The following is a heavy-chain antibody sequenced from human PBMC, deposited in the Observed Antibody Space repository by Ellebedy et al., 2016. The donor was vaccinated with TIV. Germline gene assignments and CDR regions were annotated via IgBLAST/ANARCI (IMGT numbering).Heavy chain of an antibody. CDR1: GGSTSSYY. D-gene: IGHD6-13*01. CDR2: IYYSGST. J-gene: IGHJ6*02. V-gene: IGHV4-59*08. CDR3: ARIEGIAAAVGTTRLYYYGMDV. Sequence: MPSETLSLTCTVPGGSTSSYYWRWSRQPPGKGLEWIGYIYYSGSTNYNPSLKTRVTISVDTSKNQFSLKLSSVTAADTAVYYCARIEGIAAAVGTTRLYYYGMDVWGQGTTVTVSS.